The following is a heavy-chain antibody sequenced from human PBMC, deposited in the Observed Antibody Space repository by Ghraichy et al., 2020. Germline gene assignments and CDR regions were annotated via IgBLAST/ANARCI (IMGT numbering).Heavy chain of an antibody. CDR1: GFSFSGYS. Sequence: GGSLRLSCAASGFSFSGYSMNWVRQAPGKGLEWVSSISSSSTYIHYAASVKGRFTISRDNAKNSLYLQMNSLRAEDTAVYYCARDTDYGETFDYWGQGTLVTVSS. D-gene: IGHD4-17*01. CDR3: ARDTDYGETFDY. CDR2: ISSSSTYI. J-gene: IGHJ4*02. V-gene: IGHV3-21*01.